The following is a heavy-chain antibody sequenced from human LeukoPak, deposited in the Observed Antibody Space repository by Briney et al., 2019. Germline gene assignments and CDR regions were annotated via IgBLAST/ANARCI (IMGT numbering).Heavy chain of an antibody. Sequence: GASVKVSCKASGGTFSSYAISWVRQAPGQGLEWMGGIIPIFGTANYAQKFQGRVTITADESTSTAYMELSSLRSEDTAVYYCARDYAVEMATIDTAKVAFDIWGQGTMVTVSS. V-gene: IGHV1-69*13. CDR3: ARDYAVEMATIDTAKVAFDI. CDR2: IIPIFGTA. CDR1: GGTFSSYA. D-gene: IGHD5-24*01. J-gene: IGHJ3*02.